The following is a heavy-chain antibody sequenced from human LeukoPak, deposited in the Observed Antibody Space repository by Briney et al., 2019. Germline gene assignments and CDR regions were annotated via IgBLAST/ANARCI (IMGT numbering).Heavy chain of an antibody. CDR1: GGSISSVDYY. CDR2: IYYSGST. D-gene: IGHD3-10*01. Sequence: SETLSLTCTVSGGSISSVDYYWSWIRQPPGKGLEWIGYIYYSGSTYYNPSLKSRVTISVDTSKNQFSLKLSSVTAADTAVYYCASRYGSGRERPFDIWGQGTMVTVSS. V-gene: IGHV4-30-4*01. CDR3: ASRYGSGRERPFDI. J-gene: IGHJ3*02.